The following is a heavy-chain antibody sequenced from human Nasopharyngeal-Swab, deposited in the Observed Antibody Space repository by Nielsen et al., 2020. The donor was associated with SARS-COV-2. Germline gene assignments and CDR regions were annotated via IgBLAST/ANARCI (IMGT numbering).Heavy chain of an antibody. V-gene: IGHV4-39*07. J-gene: IGHJ6*02. CDR3: ARDSSSWYRKGLYYYGMDV. CDR1: GGSISSYY. Sequence: SDTLSLTCTVSGGSISSYYWGWIRQPPGKGLEWIGSIYYSGSTYYNPSLKSRVTISVDTSKNQFSLKLSSVTAADTAVYYCARDSSSWYRKGLYYYGMDVWGQGTTVTVSS. CDR2: IYYSGST. D-gene: IGHD6-13*01.